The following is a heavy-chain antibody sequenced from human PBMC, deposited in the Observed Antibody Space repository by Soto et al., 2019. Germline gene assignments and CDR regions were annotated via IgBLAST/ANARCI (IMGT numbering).Heavy chain of an antibody. J-gene: IGHJ4*02. CDR1: GGTFSSYA. D-gene: IGHD3-10*01. Sequence: SVKVSCKASGGTFSSYAISWVRHSPGQGLEWMGGIIPTFGTANYAQKFQGRVTITEDESTSTAYMELSSLRSEDTAVYYCAWNYYGSGSYYANLDYWGQGTLVTVSS. CDR2: IIPTFGTA. CDR3: AWNYYGSGSYYANLDY. V-gene: IGHV1-69*13.